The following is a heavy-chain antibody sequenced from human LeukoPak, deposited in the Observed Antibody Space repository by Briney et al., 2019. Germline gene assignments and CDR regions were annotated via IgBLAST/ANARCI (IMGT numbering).Heavy chain of an antibody. CDR1: GFTFSDHY. Sequence: GGSLRLSCAASGFTFSDHYMDWVRQAPGKGLEWVGRSKNKANSYITQYAAFVQGRFTISRDDSKNSLYLQINSLKTKDTAVYYCARDDGGQGDYWGQGTLVTASS. J-gene: IGHJ4*02. CDR3: ARDDGGQGDY. CDR2: SKNKANSYIT. D-gene: IGHD2-15*01. V-gene: IGHV3-72*01.